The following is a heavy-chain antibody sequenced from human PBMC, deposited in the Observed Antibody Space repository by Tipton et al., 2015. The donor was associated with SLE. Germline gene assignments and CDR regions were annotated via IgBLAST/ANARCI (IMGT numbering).Heavy chain of an antibody. V-gene: IGHV4-39*07. D-gene: IGHD6-19*01. CDR1: GGSISSSTYY. CDR2: IYYSGST. Sequence: TLSLTCTVSGGSISSSTYYWGWIRQPPGKRLEWIGNIYYSGSTYYNPTLKSRVTISVDTSKDQFSLKLSSVTAADTAVYYSARENSGWVDIWGQGTLVTVAS. J-gene: IGHJ4*02. CDR3: ARENSGWVDI.